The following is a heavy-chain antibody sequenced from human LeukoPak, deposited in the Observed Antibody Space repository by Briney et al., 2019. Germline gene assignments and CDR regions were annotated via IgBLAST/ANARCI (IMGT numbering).Heavy chain of an antibody. Sequence: SQTLSLTCALSGDSVSTNSAAWNWIRQSPSRGLEWLGTTYYRSKWHNDYAVSVKSRITLNADTSNNQYSLQLNSVTPENTAVYYCARGFGVAVAGPYYFDYWGQGTLVTVSS. CDR3: ARGFGVAVAGPYYFDY. V-gene: IGHV6-1*01. CDR1: GDSVSTNSAA. CDR2: TYYRSKWHN. D-gene: IGHD6-19*01. J-gene: IGHJ4*02.